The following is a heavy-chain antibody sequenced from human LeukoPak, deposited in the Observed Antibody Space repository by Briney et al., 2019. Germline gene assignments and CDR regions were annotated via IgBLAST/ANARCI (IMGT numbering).Heavy chain of an antibody. Sequence: GGSLRLSCAASGFVFTDYGMHWVPPAPGKGLEWLTFIRYDGSDKYYADSVKGRFTISRDNSKTSLYLQMNSLRVEDTAVYFCARVGSSWNGGGYWGQGTLVTVSS. D-gene: IGHD6-13*01. CDR1: GFVFTDYG. CDR3: ARVGSSWNGGGY. V-gene: IGHV3-30*02. CDR2: IRYDGSDK. J-gene: IGHJ4*02.